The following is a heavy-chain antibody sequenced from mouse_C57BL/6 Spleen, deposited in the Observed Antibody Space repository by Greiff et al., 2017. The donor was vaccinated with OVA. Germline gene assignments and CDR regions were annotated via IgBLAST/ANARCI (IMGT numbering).Heavy chain of an antibody. J-gene: IGHJ2*01. V-gene: IGHV5-17*01. CDR3: ARRAYYGSSYGYYFDY. Sequence: EVKLVESGGGLVKPGGSLKLSCAASGFTFSDYGMHWVRQAPEKGLEWVAYISSGSSTIYYADTVKGRFNISRDNAKNTLFLQMTSLRSEDTAMYYCARRAYYGSSYGYYFDYWGQGTTLTVSS. CDR2: ISSGSSTI. CDR1: GFTFSDYG. D-gene: IGHD1-1*01.